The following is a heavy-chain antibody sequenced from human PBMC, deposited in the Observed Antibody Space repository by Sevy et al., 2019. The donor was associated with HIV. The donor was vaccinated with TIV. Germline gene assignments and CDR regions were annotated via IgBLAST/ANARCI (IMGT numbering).Heavy chain of an antibody. J-gene: IGHJ4*02. Sequence: GGSLRLSCTTSGFTFRIYAMSWVRQAPGKGLEWVSAISGSGSSTYYADSVKGRFTISRDNSKNTLYLQMNSLRAEDTAVFYCAKEGGRHYDTSGSFDDWGQGTRVTVSS. V-gene: IGHV3-23*01. D-gene: IGHD3-22*01. CDR2: ISGSGSST. CDR3: AKEGGRHYDTSGSFDD. CDR1: GFTFRIYA.